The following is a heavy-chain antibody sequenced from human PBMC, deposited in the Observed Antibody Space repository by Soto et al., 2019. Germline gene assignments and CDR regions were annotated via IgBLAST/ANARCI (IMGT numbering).Heavy chain of an antibody. D-gene: IGHD1-7*01. V-gene: IGHV3-9*01. CDR2: ISWXSDST. J-gene: IGHJ6*03. CDR3: AKGTSSMDV. CDR1: RFTFADYA. Sequence: LRLSCAASRFTFADYAMHWVRQAPEKGLEWVXGISWXSDSTGYADSVXGRFTISXGKAKKSLHLQMNTLRAEDTALYYCAKGTSSMDVWRKGTTVTVCS.